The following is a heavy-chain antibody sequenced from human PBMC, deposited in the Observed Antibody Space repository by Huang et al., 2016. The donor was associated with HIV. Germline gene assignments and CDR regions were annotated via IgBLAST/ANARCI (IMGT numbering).Heavy chain of an antibody. D-gene: IGHD6-13*01. CDR3: VRPAAPTRYYYYEYMDV. CDR2: INANTGDP. Sequence: QVQLVQSGSEVKKPGASVKVSCKASGYTFSNYALNWVRQAPGQGLEWMGWINANTGDPNYALAFTGRFVFSLDTSVSTAYLQMNGLKAEDTAVYYCVRPAAPTRYYYYEYMDVWGQGTTVTVS. CDR1: GYTFSNYA. V-gene: IGHV7-4-1*02. J-gene: IGHJ6*03.